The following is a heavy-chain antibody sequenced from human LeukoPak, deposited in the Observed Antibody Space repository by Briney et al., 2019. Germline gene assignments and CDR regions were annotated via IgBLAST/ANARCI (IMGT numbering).Heavy chain of an antibody. J-gene: IGHJ4*02. Sequence: PSETLSLTCTVSGGSITSAVYYWAWIRQPPGKGLEWIGSIYYSGSTYYSPSLKGRVTISVDTSKNQFSLKLNSVTAADTAVYYCARSSEYGDPFKYWGQGTLVTVSS. D-gene: IGHD4-17*01. V-gene: IGHV4-39*01. CDR1: GGSITSAVYY. CDR2: IYYSGST. CDR3: ARSSEYGDPFKY.